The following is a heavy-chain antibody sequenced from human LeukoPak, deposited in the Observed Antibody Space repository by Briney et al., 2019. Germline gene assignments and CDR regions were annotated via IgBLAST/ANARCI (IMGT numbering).Heavy chain of an antibody. D-gene: IGHD3-10*01. CDR2: ISDSGGST. J-gene: IGHJ3*02. CDR1: GFTFSSYA. CDR3: AKVPVTMVRGVIQGGAFDI. Sequence: GGSLRLSCAASGFTFSSYAMSWVRQAPGKGLEWVSAISDSGGSTYYADSVKGRFTISRDNSKNTLYLQMNSLRAEDTAVYYCAKVPVTMVRGVIQGGAFDIWGQGTMVTVSS. V-gene: IGHV3-23*01.